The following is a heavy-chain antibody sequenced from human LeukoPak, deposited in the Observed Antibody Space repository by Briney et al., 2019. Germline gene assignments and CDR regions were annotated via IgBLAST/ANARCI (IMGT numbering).Heavy chain of an antibody. CDR3: ARESGDILVVPYY. CDR1: GYTFTSYD. Sequence: ASVKVSCKASGYTFTSYDINWVRQATGQGLEWMGWMSPNSGNTGYAQEFQGRLTMTRNTAINTAYMELSGLRSEDTAVYYCARESGDILVVPYYWGQGTLVTVSS. CDR2: MSPNSGNT. D-gene: IGHD2-2*01. V-gene: IGHV1-8*01. J-gene: IGHJ4*02.